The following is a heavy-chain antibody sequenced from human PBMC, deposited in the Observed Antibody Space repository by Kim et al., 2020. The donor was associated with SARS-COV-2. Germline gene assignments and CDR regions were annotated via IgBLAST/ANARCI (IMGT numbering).Heavy chain of an antibody. V-gene: IGHV4-39*07. D-gene: IGHD4-17*01. J-gene: IGHJ6*02. Sequence: SRVTISVDTSKNQFSLKLSSVTAADTAVYYCARVGYGDYHDVYYYGMDVWGQGTTVTVSS. CDR3: ARVGYGDYHDVYYYGMDV.